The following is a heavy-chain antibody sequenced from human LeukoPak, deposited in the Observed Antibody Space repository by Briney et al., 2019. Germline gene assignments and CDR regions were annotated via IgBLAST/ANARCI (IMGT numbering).Heavy chain of an antibody. Sequence: SETQSLTCTVSGGSISSGSYYWSWIRQPAGKGLEWIGRIYTSGSTNYNPSLKSRVTISVDTSKNQFSLKLSSVTAADTAVYYCARGGVATGTGNWGQGTLVTVSS. V-gene: IGHV4-61*02. CDR1: GGSISSGSYY. J-gene: IGHJ4*02. CDR3: ARGGVATGTGN. CDR2: IYTSGST. D-gene: IGHD1-1*01.